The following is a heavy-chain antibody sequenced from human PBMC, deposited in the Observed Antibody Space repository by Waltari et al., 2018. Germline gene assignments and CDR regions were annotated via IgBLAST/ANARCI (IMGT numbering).Heavy chain of an antibody. J-gene: IGHJ3*02. V-gene: IGHV3-21*01. CDR1: GFTFSIYT. CDR2: ISSSSSNI. D-gene: IGHD2-15*01. CDR3: ARDREVTKWSLIPDERRAFDI. Sequence: VQLVESGGGLVKPGGSLRLSCAASGFTFSIYTITWVRQAPGKGLALVSSISSSSSNIYYADSVKGRFTISRDNTKKSLYLQINSLRVEDTAVYYCARDREVTKWSLIPDERRAFDIWGQGTMVTVSS.